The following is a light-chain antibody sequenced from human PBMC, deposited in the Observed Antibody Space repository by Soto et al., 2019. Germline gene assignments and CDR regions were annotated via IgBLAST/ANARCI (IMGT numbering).Light chain of an antibody. CDR2: ATS. J-gene: IGKJ1*01. V-gene: IGKV3-11*01. Sequence: EIVLTQSPATLSLSPGERATLSCRASQSITNYVGWYQQKPGQAPRLLIYATSNRATGIPARFSGSGSGTDFTLTISSLEPEDFAVYYCQQYGNSPSAFGQGTKVEIK. CDR3: QQYGNSPSA. CDR1: QSITNY.